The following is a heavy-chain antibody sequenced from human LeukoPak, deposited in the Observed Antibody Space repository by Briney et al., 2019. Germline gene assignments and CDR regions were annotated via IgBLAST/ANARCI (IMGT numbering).Heavy chain of an antibody. CDR1: GGSISSSSYD. CDR2: IYYSGTH. Sequence: RSDTQSLTCTVSGGSISSSSYDWAWLRQPPGKGLDWIGSIYYSGTHYYNPALKSRVTISVDTSKNLFSLKMSSVTAADTAVYYCAREGNNWNYGASDYWGQGTLVTVSS. CDR3: AREGNNWNYGASDY. D-gene: IGHD1-7*01. V-gene: IGHV4-39*02. J-gene: IGHJ4*02.